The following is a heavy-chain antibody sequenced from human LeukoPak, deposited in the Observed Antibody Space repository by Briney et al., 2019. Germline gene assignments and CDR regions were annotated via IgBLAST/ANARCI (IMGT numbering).Heavy chain of an antibody. CDR1: GYTFTSYA. V-gene: IGHV1-3*03. CDR3: ARGQYYYASGSSFLKRGVSAFDI. D-gene: IGHD3-10*01. J-gene: IGHJ3*02. Sequence: PGASVTVSCKASGYTFTSYAIHWVRQAPGQRLEGMGWINAGNGNTKYSQEFQGRVTITRDRSASTAYMELSSLRSEDMAVYYCARGQYYYASGSSFLKRGVSAFDIWGQGTMVTVSS. CDR2: INAGNGNT.